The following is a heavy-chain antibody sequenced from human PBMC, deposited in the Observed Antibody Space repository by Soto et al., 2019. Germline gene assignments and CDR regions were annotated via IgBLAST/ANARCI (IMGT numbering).Heavy chain of an antibody. J-gene: IGHJ4*02. CDR3: ARGVTRGCFPPFDL. V-gene: IGHV1-69*12. CDR1: GDTFSSYS. D-gene: IGHD1-26*01. CDR2: FIPIFGTP. Sequence: QVQLVQSGAEVKKPGSSVKISCKASGDTFSSYSFSWVRQAPGQGFEWMGGFIPIFGTPNYAQKFLVRVTITADELTSTVYLELSSLRSEDTAVYYCARGVTRGCFPPFDLWGQGTLVTVSS.